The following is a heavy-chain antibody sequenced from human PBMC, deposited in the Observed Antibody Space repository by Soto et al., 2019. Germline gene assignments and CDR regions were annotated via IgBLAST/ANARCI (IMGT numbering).Heavy chain of an antibody. CDR2: ISAYNGNR. J-gene: IGHJ3*02. V-gene: IGHV1-18*01. Sequence: QGHLLQSGDEVKTPGASVRVSWRASGYPFTSYGISWVRQAPGQGLEWVAWISAYNGNRDTAQKFQGRVTMTLDTSTDTAHMELGDLTSADTGVYYCARGRIVASIHDAFEIWGQGTKVTVSS. CDR1: GYPFTSYG. D-gene: IGHD5-12*01. CDR3: ARGRIVASIHDAFEI.